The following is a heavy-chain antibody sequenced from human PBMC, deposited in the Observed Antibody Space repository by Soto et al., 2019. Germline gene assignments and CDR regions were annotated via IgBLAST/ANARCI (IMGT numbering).Heavy chain of an antibody. CDR3: AGMPYTSGLRFDP. D-gene: IGHD6-19*01. V-gene: IGHV4-30-2*01. CDR1: GDSYSISTYS. CDR2: IYQSGVT. Sequence: SATLSLTFNMSGDSYSISTYSWSWLRQPPGKALQWIGFIYQSGVTSYNPSLASRVSISLDRSNNQCSLKLKSVTAADTAVYFCAGMPYTSGLRFDPWGPGTLVTVS. J-gene: IGHJ5*02.